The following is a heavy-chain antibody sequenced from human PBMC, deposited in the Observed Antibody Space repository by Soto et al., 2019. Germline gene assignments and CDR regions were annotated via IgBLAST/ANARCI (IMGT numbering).Heavy chain of an antibody. D-gene: IGHD3-22*01. J-gene: IGHJ4*02. Sequence: ASVKVSCKASGYTFTSYAMHWVRQAPGQRLEWMGWINAGNGNTKYSQKFQGRVTITRDTSASTAYMELSSLRSEDTAVYYCARERDSRGYYFDYWGQGTLVIVSS. CDR3: ARERDSRGYYFDY. CDR2: INAGNGNT. V-gene: IGHV1-3*01. CDR1: GYTFTSYA.